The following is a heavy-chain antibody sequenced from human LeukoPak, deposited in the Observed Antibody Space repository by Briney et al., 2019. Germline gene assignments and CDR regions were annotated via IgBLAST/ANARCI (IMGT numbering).Heavy chain of an antibody. V-gene: IGHV3-30-3*01. Sequence: GGSLRLSCAASGFTFSSYAMHWVRQAPGKGLEWVAVISYDGSNKYYADSVKGRFTISRDNSKNTLYLQMNSLRAEDTAVYYCAKDHGRHYSRAFDIWGQGTMVTVSS. CDR1: GFTFSSYA. CDR3: AKDHGRHYSRAFDI. J-gene: IGHJ3*02. CDR2: ISYDGSNK. D-gene: IGHD4-11*01.